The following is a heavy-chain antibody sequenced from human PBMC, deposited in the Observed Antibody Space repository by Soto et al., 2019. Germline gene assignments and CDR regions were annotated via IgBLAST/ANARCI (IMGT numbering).Heavy chain of an antibody. CDR3: ARVPGP. Sequence: SXTLSLTCTVSGGSISSSSYYWGWFRQPPGKGLEWIGSIYYSGSTYYNPSLKSRVTTSVDRSKNQFSLKLFSVTAADTAVYYCARVPGPWGQGTLVTVSS. J-gene: IGHJ5*02. CDR2: IYYSGST. D-gene: IGHD3-10*01. CDR1: GGSISSSSYY. V-gene: IGHV4-39*07.